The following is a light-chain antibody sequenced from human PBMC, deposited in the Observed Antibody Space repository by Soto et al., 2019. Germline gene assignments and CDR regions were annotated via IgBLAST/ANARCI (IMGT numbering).Light chain of an antibody. CDR2: LVP. Sequence: DIVMTQSPLSLSVTPGEPASISCRSSQSLLHSNGYNYFDWYLQKPGQSPQLLIYLVPNRASGVPDRFSGRGSGTDFTLKISRVEAEDVGVYYCMQGLQATMPFGQGTKADIK. CDR1: QSLLHSNGYNY. V-gene: IGKV2-28*01. CDR3: MQGLQATMP. J-gene: IGKJ1*01.